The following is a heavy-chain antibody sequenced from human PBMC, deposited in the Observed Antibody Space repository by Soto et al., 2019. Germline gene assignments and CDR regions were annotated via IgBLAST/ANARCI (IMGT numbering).Heavy chain of an antibody. CDR2: MSGSGGSI. D-gene: IGHD3-3*01. CDR1: GFTFSSYS. J-gene: IGHJ3*02. V-gene: IGHV3-23*01. Sequence: GGSLRLSCAASGFTFSSYSMTWVRQAPGKGLGWVSAMSGSGGSIYYADSVKGRFTISRDNSKNTLYLQMNSLRAEDTAVYYCAKDRDYDFWSGYPGIAFDIWGQGTMVTVSS. CDR3: AKDRDYDFWSGYPGIAFDI.